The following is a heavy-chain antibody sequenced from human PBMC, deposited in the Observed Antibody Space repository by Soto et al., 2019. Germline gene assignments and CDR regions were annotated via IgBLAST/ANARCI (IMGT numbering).Heavy chain of an antibody. V-gene: IGHV3-30*18. Sequence: HPGGSLRLSCAASGFTFSSYGMHWVRQAPGKGLEWVAVISYDGSNKYYADSVKGRFTISRDNSKNTLYLQMNSLRAEDTAVYYCAKDDLDIVVVPAAATFGYMDVWGKGTTVTVSS. CDR2: ISYDGSNK. J-gene: IGHJ6*03. D-gene: IGHD2-2*03. CDR1: GFTFSSYG. CDR3: AKDDLDIVVVPAAATFGYMDV.